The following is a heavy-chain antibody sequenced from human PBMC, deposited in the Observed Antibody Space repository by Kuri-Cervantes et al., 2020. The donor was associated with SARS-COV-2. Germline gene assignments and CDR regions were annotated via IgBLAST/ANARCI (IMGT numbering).Heavy chain of an antibody. CDR1: GGSISSYY. J-gene: IGHJ5*02. CDR2: IYYSGST. V-gene: IGHV4-59*01. Sequence: GSLRLSCTVSGGSISSYYWSWIRQPPGKGLERIGYIYYSGSTNYNPSLKSRVTISVDKSKNQFSLKLSSVTAADTAVYYCARDRGSGWSPRFDPWGQGTLVTVSS. D-gene: IGHD6-19*01. CDR3: ARDRGSGWSPRFDP.